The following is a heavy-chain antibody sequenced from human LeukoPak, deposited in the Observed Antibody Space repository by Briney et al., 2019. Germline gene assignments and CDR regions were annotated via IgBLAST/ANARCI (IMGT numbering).Heavy chain of an antibody. CDR2: FDPEDGET. CDR3: ATARITMIVVPLDY. D-gene: IGHD3-22*01. J-gene: IGHJ4*02. Sequence: ASVKVSCKVSGYTLTELSMHWERQAPGKGLEWMGGFDPEDGETIYAQKFQGRVTMTEDTSTDTAYMELSSLRSEDTAVYYCATARITMIVVPLDYWGQGTLVTVSS. CDR1: GYTLTELS. V-gene: IGHV1-24*01.